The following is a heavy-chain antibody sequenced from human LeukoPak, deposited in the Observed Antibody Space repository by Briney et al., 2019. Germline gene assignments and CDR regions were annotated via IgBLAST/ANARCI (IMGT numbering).Heavy chain of an antibody. D-gene: IGHD2-21*01. CDR1: GSSISRSYY. Sequence: SETLSLTCTVSGSSISRSYYWGWIRQSPGKGLEWIGSIYPSGSTYYNPSLKSRVTISVDTSKKQFSLKLSSVTAADTAVYYCARERVRVVVVTVDDYYGMDVSGQGTTVTVSS. CDR3: ARERVRVVVVTVDDYYGMDV. V-gene: IGHV4-38-2*02. CDR2: IYPSGST. J-gene: IGHJ6*02.